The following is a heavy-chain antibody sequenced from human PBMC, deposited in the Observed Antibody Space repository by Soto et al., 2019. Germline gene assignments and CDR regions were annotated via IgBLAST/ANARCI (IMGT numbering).Heavy chain of an antibody. D-gene: IGHD3-3*01. CDR2: ISWNSGSI. CDR1: GFTFDDYA. J-gene: IGHJ5*02. V-gene: IGHV3-9*01. CDR3: AKGPSYDFWSGYPPTFDP. Sequence: QTGGSLRLSCAASGFTFDDYAMHWVRQAPGKGLEWVSGISWNSGSIGYADSVKGRFTISRDNAKNSLYLQMNSLRAEDTALYYCAKGPSYDFWSGYPPTFDPWGQGTLVTVSS.